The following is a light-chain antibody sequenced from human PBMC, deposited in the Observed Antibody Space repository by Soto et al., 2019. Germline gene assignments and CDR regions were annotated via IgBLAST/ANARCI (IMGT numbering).Light chain of an antibody. CDR1: SGHSSYA. CDR2: LNSDGSH. J-gene: IGLJ7*02. CDR3: QTWGTGTVV. Sequence: QPVLTQSPSASASLGASVKLTCTLSSGHSSYAIAWHQQQPEKGPRYLMKLNSDGSHNKGDGIPDRFSGSSSGAERYLTISSLQPEDEADYYCQTWGTGTVVFGGGTQLTAL. V-gene: IGLV4-69*01.